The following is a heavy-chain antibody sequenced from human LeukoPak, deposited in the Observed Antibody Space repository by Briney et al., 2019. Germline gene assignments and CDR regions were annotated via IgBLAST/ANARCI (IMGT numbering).Heavy chain of an antibody. V-gene: IGHV4-59*01. CDR1: GGSISNYY. CDR2: IYYSGNT. CDR3: VRENYSSGWYGIIDS. J-gene: IGHJ4*02. D-gene: IGHD6-19*01. Sequence: PSETLSLTCTVSGGSISNYYWSWIRQPPGKGLEWIGYIYYSGNTNYNPSLKSRVTISVDTSKNQFSLKLSSVTAADTAVYYCVRENYSSGWYGIIDSWGQGTLVTVSS.